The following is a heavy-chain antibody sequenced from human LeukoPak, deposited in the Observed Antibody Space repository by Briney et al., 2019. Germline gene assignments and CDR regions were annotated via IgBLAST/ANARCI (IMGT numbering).Heavy chain of an antibody. CDR2: ISGSGGTT. V-gene: IGHV3-23*01. CDR1: RFTFSSYF. Sequence: PGGSLRLSCAASRFTFSSYFMSWVRQAPGKGLEWVSVISGSGGTTYYAVSVKGRFTISRDNSKNTLYLQMNSSRAKDTAVYYCAKDVPGGWWYFDLWGRGTLVTVSS. CDR3: AKDVPGGWWYFDL. D-gene: IGHD6-19*01. J-gene: IGHJ2*01.